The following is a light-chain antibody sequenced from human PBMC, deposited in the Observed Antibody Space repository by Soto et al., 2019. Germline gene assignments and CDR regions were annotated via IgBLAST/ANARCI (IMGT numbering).Light chain of an antibody. CDR1: QTISTY. V-gene: IGKV1-39*01. Sequence: DIQMTQSPSSLSASVGDRVTITCRASQTISTYLNWYQQNPGKAPKLLIYAASRLQSGVPSRFRGSGSGTAFTLTISSLQPEDFATYYCQQSTGIPYTFGQGTKLEIK. CDR2: AAS. CDR3: QQSTGIPYT. J-gene: IGKJ2*01.